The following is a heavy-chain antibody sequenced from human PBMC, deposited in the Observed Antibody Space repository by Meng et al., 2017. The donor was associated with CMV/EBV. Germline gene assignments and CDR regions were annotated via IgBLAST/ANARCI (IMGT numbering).Heavy chain of an antibody. J-gene: IGHJ6*02. Sequence: GESLKISCAASGFTFSSYEMNWVRQAPGKGLEWVSYISSSGSTIYYADSVKGRFTISRDNAKNSLYLQMNSLRAEDTAVYYCASYRNYGLYYYYGMDVWGQGTTVTVSS. CDR3: ASYRNYGLYYYYGMDV. CDR2: ISSSGSTI. D-gene: IGHD4-11*01. V-gene: IGHV3-48*03. CDR1: GFTFSSYE.